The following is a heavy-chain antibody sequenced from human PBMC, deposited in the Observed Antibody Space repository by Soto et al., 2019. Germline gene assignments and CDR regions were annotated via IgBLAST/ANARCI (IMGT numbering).Heavy chain of an antibody. Sequence: SVKVSCKAPGGTFSTFGISWVRQAPGQGLEWMGGIIPFFGTARYSQKFEDRITITADESTNTVYMDLRSLTSEDTAIYYCAKSAPMDAGDKYYYDFWGQGALVTVSS. J-gene: IGHJ4*02. CDR1: GGTFSTFG. V-gene: IGHV1-69*13. CDR2: IIPFFGTA. D-gene: IGHD4-17*01. CDR3: AKSAPMDAGDKYYYDF.